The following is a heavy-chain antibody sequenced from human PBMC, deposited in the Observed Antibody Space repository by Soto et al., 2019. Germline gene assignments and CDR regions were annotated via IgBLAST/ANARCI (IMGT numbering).Heavy chain of an antibody. J-gene: IGHJ4*02. CDR3: ARGGGSDSFDY. V-gene: IGHV4-30-2*01. CDR2: INHLETT. D-gene: IGHD1-26*01. CDR1: GASITFLGYS. Sequence: PSETLSLTCTVSGASITFLGYSWSWIRQTPGKGLEWIGYINHLETTFYNPSFESRLTLSIDRAKNQFSLKLHSMSAADRAVYFCARGGGSDSFDYWGQGILVTVSS.